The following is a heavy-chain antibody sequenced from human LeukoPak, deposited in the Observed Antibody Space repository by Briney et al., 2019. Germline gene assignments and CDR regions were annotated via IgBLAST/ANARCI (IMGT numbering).Heavy chain of an antibody. J-gene: IGHJ4*02. CDR1: GGSISSGGYS. D-gene: IGHD5-24*01. CDR3: ARGMATTTWDY. V-gene: IGHV4-30-2*01. Sequence: NPSETLSLTCAVSGGSISSGGYSWGWIRQPPGKGLEWIGYIYHSGSTYYNPSLKSRVTISVDRSKNQFSLKLSSVTAADTAVYYCARGMATTTWDYWGQGTLVTVSS. CDR2: IYHSGST.